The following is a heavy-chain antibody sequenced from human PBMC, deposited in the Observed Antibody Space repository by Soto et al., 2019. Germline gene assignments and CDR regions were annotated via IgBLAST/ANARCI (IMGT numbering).Heavy chain of an antibody. CDR2: ISGSGGST. CDR3: AKLAYYDILTGYRKNPNYYLDY. J-gene: IGHJ4*02. D-gene: IGHD3-9*01. CDR1: GFTFSSYA. Sequence: PGGSLRLSFAASGFTFSSYAMSWVRQAPGKGLEWVSAISGSGGSTYYADSVKGRFTISRDNSKNTLYLQMNSLRAEDTAVYYCAKLAYYDILTGYRKNPNYYLDYWGQGTLVTVSS. V-gene: IGHV3-23*01.